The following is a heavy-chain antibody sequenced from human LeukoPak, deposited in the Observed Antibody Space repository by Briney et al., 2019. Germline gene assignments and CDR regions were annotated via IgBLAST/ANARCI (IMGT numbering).Heavy chain of an antibody. CDR3: AGEIGRSGGYDY. Sequence: GALRLSCAASGFTFSSYAMHWVRQAPGKGLEWVAVISYDGSNKYYADSVKGRFTISRDNSEKRVYLQMNNLRTEDTAVYFCAGEIGRSGGYDYWGQGTLVTVSS. V-gene: IGHV3-30*04. CDR1: GFTFSSYA. J-gene: IGHJ4*02. D-gene: IGHD1-26*01. CDR2: ISYDGSNK.